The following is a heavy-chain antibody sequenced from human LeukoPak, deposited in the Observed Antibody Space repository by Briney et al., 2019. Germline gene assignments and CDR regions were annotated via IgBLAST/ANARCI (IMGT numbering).Heavy chain of an antibody. CDR2: IYYSGST. J-gene: IGHJ4*02. D-gene: IGHD2-15*01. CDR3: AREGYCIGSNCPVPY. CDR1: GFTFSDYY. Sequence: GSLRLSCAASGFTFSDYYMNWIRQVPGKGLEWIGSIYYSGSTYYNPSLKSRVTISVDTSRNQFSLKLSSVTAADTSVYYCAREGYCIGSNCPVPYWGQGTLVTVSS. V-gene: IGHV4-38-2*02.